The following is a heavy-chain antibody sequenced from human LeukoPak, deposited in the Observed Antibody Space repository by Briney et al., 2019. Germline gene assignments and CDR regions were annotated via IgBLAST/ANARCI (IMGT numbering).Heavy chain of an antibody. CDR1: GFTFSSSW. CDR2: INSDENFT. V-gene: IGHV3-74*03. CDR3: VRSRFTTSSFDY. J-gene: IGHJ4*02. Sequence: PGGSLRLSCAASGFTFSSSWMQSVRQAPGQGLVWVSRINSDENFTTYTNSVKGRFTISRDNAKNTLYLQMNSLRAEDTAMYYCVRSRFTTSSFDYWGQGTLVTVSS. D-gene: IGHD2-2*01.